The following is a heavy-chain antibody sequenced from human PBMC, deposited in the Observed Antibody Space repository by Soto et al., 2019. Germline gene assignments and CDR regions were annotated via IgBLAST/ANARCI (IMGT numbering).Heavy chain of an antibody. J-gene: IGHJ6*02. D-gene: IGHD4-17*01. V-gene: IGHV3-7*01. CDR1: GFTFSIYW. CDR2: IKQDGSEK. CDR3: ASEYDYGDLNYYYYGMDV. Sequence: GGSLRLSCAASGFTFSIYWMSWVRQAPGKGLEWVANIKQDGSEKYYVDSVKGRFTISRDNAKNSLYLQMNSLRDEDTAVYYCASEYDYGDLNYYYYGMDVWGQGTTVTVS.